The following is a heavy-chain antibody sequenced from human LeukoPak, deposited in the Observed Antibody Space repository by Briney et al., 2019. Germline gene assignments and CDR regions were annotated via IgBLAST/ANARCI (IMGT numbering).Heavy chain of an antibody. J-gene: IGHJ4*02. D-gene: IGHD6-6*01. CDR3: ARGEGSSSSLRFPYFDY. V-gene: IGHV4-4*07. CDR1: GGSISSYY. CDR2: IYTSGST. Sequence: SETLSLTCTVSGGSISSYYWSWIRQPAGKGLEWIGRIYTSGSTNYNPSLKSRVTMSVDTSKNQFSLKLSSVTAADTAVYYCARGEGSSSSLRFPYFDYWGQGTLVTVSS.